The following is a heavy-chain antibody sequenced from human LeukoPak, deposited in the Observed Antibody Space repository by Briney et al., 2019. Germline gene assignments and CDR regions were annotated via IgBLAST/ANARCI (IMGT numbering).Heavy chain of an antibody. J-gene: IGHJ4*02. CDR3: ARDHGWRRDDYGGTFDY. D-gene: IGHD4-23*01. V-gene: IGHV3-30-3*01. Sequence: PGGSLRLSCAASGFTFSSYAMHWVRQAPGKGLEWVAVISYDGSNKYYADSVKGRFTISRDNSKNTLYLQMNSLRAEDTAVYYCARDHGWRRDDYGGTFDYWGQGTLVTVSS. CDR2: ISYDGSNK. CDR1: GFTFSSYA.